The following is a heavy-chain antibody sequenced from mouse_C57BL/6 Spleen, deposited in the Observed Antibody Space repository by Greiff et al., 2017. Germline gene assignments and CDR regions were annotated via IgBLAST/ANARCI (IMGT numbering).Heavy chain of an antibody. Sequence: EVQVVESGGGLVQPGGSMKLSCVASGFTFSNYWMNWVRQSPEKGLEWVAQIRLKSDNYATHYAESVKGRFTISRDDSKSSVYLQMNNLRAEDTGIYYCTAGSSYWYFDVWGTGTTVTVSS. J-gene: IGHJ1*03. D-gene: IGHD1-1*01. V-gene: IGHV6-3*01. CDR1: GFTFSNYW. CDR3: TAGSSYWYFDV. CDR2: IRLKSDNYAT.